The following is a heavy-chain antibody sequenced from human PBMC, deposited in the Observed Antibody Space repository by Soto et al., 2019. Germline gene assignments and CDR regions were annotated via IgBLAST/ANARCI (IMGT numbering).Heavy chain of an antibody. CDR1: GGSISSGDYY. D-gene: IGHD1-26*01. J-gene: IGHJ4*02. Sequence: SETLSLTCTVSGGSISSGDYYWSWIRQPPGKGLEWIGYIYYSGSTYYNPSLKSRVTISVDTSKNQFSLKLSSVTAADTAVYYCARVDTSMGATCVSYWGQGTLVTVSS. CDR3: ARVDTSMGATCVSY. CDR2: IYYSGST. V-gene: IGHV4-30-4*01.